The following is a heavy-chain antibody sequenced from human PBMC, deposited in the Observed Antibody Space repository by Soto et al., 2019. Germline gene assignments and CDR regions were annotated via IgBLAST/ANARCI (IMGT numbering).Heavy chain of an antibody. V-gene: IGHV3-30*18. CDR2: ISYDGSNK. J-gene: IGHJ2*01. CDR1: GFTFSSYG. D-gene: IGHD1-26*01. CDR3: AKDGGSYYHTSSWYCDL. Sequence: PGGSLRLSCAASGFTFSSYGMHWVRQAPGKGLEWVAVISYDGSNKYYADSVKGRFTISRDNSKNTQYLQMNSLRVEDTALYYCAKDGGSYYHTSSWYCDLWGRGTLVTVSS.